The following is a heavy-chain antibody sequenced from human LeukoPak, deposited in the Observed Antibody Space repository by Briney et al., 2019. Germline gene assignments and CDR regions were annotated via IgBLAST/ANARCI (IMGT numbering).Heavy chain of an antibody. D-gene: IGHD5-12*01. V-gene: IGHV1-8*01. CDR2: MNPNSGNT. Sequence: ASVKVSCKASGYTFTSYDINWVRQATGQGLEWMGWMNPNSGNTGYAQKFQGRVTMTRNTSISKAYMELSSLRSEDTAVYYCARGRTRYSGYDYGYWGQGTLVTVSS. CDR3: ARGRTRYSGYDYGY. J-gene: IGHJ4*02. CDR1: GYTFTSYD.